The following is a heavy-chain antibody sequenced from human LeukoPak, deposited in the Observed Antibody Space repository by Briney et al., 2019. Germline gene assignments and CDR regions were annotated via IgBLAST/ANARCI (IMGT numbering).Heavy chain of an antibody. Sequence: SETLSLTCAIYGGSFSGYYWSWIRQPPGKGLEWIGEINHRGSTNYNPSLKSRVTISVDTSRNSFSLELSSVTAADTAVYYCARVGYCGGDCYPFDYWGQGTLTTVSS. CDR3: ARVGYCGGDCYPFDY. D-gene: IGHD2-21*02. V-gene: IGHV4-34*01. J-gene: IGHJ4*02. CDR2: INHRGST. CDR1: GGSFSGYY.